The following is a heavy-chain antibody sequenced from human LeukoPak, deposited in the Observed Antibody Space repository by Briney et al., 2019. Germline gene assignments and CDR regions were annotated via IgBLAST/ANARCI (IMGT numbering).Heavy chain of an antibody. CDR1: GYTFTSYG. D-gene: IGHD2-2*02. CDR3: ARDSPDIVVVPAAIPDYYYYGMDV. CDR2: ISAYNGNT. V-gene: IGHV1-18*01. Sequence: ASVKVSYKASGYTFTSYGIGWVRQAPGQGLEWMGWISAYNGNTNYAQKLQGRVTMTTDTSTSTAYMELRSLRSDDTAVYYCARDSPDIVVVPAAIPDYYYYGMDVWGQGTTVTVSS. J-gene: IGHJ6*02.